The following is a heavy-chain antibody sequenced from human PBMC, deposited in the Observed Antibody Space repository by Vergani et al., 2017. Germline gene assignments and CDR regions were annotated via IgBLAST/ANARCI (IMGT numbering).Heavy chain of an antibody. CDR2: IYSGDET. D-gene: IGHD3-10*01. CDR1: GSTVSGNY. Sequence: ELQLVESGGGLVQPGGSLRLSCAASGSTVSGNYMTWVRQAPGKGLEWVSHIYSGDETYYAESVKGRVTIPRDTSKNTLHLQINNLRVEDRAVYCCARGSCCGSGTYVDPWGQGTLVTVSS. J-gene: IGHJ5*02. V-gene: IGHV3-66*02. CDR3: ARGSCCGSGTYVDP.